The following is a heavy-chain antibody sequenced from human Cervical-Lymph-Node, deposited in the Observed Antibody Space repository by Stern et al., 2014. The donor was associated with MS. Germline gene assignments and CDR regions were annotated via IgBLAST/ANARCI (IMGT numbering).Heavy chain of an antibody. V-gene: IGHV3-73*01. D-gene: IGHD2-2*01. J-gene: IGHJ5*02. CDR2: IRSKAKSHAT. CDR3: TRTARGCSTTSCLDP. CDR1: GFTFSGAV. Sequence: VQLVQSGGGLVQPGGSLKLSCAASGFTFSGAVLHWVRQASGKGLEWIGRIRSKAKSHATTYAGSGEGRFPISRDDSKNPAYLQMNSLKTDDTAVYYCTRTARGCSTTSCLDPWGQGTLVIVS.